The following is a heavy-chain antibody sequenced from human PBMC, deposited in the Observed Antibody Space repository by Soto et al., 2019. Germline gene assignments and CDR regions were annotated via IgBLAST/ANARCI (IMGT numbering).Heavy chain of an antibody. D-gene: IGHD3-3*01. Sequence: PSETLSLTCAVYGGSFSGYYWSWIRQPPGKGLEWIGEIDHSGSTNYNPSLKSRVTISVDTSKNQFSLKLSSVTAADTAVYYCARGPGSNVCYDFWSGPYYYGMDVWGQGTTVTVSS. CDR1: GGSFSGYY. V-gene: IGHV4-34*01. CDR3: ARGPGSNVCYDFWSGPYYYGMDV. J-gene: IGHJ6*02. CDR2: IDHSGST.